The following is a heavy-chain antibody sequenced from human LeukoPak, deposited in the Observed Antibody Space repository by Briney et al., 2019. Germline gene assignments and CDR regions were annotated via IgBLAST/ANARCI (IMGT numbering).Heavy chain of an antibody. Sequence: GGSLRLSCAASGFTFSTYAMSWVRQAPGKGLEWVSTVSGSGGSTYYADSVKGRFTISRDNSKNTLYLQMNSLRAEDTAVYYCAKEGLSGSYYDYWGQGTLVTVSS. CDR1: GFTFSTYA. D-gene: IGHD3-10*01. CDR3: AKEGLSGSYYDY. CDR2: VSGSGGST. J-gene: IGHJ4*02. V-gene: IGHV3-23*01.